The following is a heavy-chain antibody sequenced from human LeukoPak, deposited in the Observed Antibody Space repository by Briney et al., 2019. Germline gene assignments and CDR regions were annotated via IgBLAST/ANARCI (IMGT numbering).Heavy chain of an antibody. CDR3: ARPLYYYGSGDD. D-gene: IGHD3-10*01. Sequence: PGGSLRLSCAASGFTFSSYGMHWVRQAPGKGLEWVAVISYDESNKNYADSVKGRFTISRDNAKNSLYLQMNSLRDEDTAVYYCARPLYYYGSGDDWGQGTLVTVSS. CDR2: ISYDESNK. J-gene: IGHJ4*02. CDR1: GFTFSSYG. V-gene: IGHV3-30*03.